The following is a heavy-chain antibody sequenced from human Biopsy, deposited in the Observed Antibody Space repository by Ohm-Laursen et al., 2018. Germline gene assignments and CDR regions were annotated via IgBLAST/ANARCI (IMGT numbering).Heavy chain of an antibody. Sequence: SDTLSPTCAVFGKTFSDYQWSWIRQPPGKGLEWIGQINQAGTTNYNPSLKSRVSISADASRYEFSLMLTYVTAADTAVYLCGNEVHGRDYWGLGAQVTVSS. J-gene: IGHJ4*02. D-gene: IGHD2-15*01. CDR3: GNEVHGRDY. CDR2: INQAGTT. V-gene: IGHV4-34*08. CDR1: GKTFSDYQ.